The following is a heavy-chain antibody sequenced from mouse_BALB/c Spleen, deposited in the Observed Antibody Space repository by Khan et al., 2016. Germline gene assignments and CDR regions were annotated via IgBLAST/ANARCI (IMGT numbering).Heavy chain of an antibody. CDR1: GVDFSRYW. V-gene: IGHV4-1*02. CDR3: ASTFWYFDV. Sequence: EGKLLEAGGGLVQPGGSLKLSCAASGVDFSRYWISWVRQAPGKGLEWIGEMNPDSSTINYTPSLKDKFIISRDNAKNTLYLQMSKVRSEDTALCYCASTFWYFDVWGAGTTVTVSS. J-gene: IGHJ1*01. CDR2: MNPDSSTI.